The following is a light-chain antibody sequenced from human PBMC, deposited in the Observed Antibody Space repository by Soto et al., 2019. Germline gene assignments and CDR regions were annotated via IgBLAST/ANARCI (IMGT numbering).Light chain of an antibody. CDR1: QTVSSN. CDR3: QQYNIWPPLT. CDR2: GAS. Sequence: EIVMTQSPAALSVSPGERATLSCRASQTVSSNLAWYQQKPGQAPRLLIYGASTRATGIPARFSGSGSGTEFTLTISSLQSEEFAVYYCQQYNIWPPLTFGGGTKVEI. V-gene: IGKV3-15*01. J-gene: IGKJ4*01.